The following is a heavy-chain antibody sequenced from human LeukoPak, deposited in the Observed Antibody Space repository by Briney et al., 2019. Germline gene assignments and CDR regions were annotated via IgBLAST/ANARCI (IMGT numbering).Heavy chain of an antibody. V-gene: IGHV4-4*02. D-gene: IGHD1-26*01. J-gene: IGHJ4*02. Sequence: SETLSLTCAVSGDSLTSINWWGWVGQSPGRDLEWIGEIYHSGSTNYNPSLKSRATLSVDKSKNQFSLRLNSVTAADTAVYYCARGKYSGSYNYWGLGTLVIVSS. CDR1: GDSLTSINW. CDR2: IYHSGST. CDR3: ARGKYSGSYNY.